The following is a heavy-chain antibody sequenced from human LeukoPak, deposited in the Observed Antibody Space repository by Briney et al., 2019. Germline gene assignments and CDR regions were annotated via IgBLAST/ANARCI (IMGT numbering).Heavy chain of an antibody. CDR3: AKDWGFQFASGSYCDY. Sequence: GGSLRLSCAASGFTFSSNAIHWVRQAPGKGLEWVAEISYDGGNTYYADSVKGRFTISRDNSKNTLYLQINSLRTEDTAVYYCAKDWGFQFASGSYCDYWGQGTQVTVSS. J-gene: IGHJ4*02. V-gene: IGHV3-30-3*02. CDR1: GFTFSSNA. CDR2: ISYDGGNT. D-gene: IGHD3-10*01.